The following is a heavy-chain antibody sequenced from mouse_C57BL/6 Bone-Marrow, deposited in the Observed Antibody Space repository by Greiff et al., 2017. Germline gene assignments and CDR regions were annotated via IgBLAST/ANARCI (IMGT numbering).Heavy chain of an antibody. D-gene: IGHD1-1*01. CDR1: GYTFTDYY. J-gene: IGHJ3*01. CDR3: ARGILRRFAY. Sequence: EVQLQQSGPVLVKPGASVKMSCKASGYTFTDYYMNWVKQSHGKSLEWIGVINPYNGGTSYNQKFKGKATLTVDKSSSTAYMELNSLTSEDSAVYYCARGILRRFAYWGQGTLVTVSA. CDR2: INPYNGGT. V-gene: IGHV1-19*01.